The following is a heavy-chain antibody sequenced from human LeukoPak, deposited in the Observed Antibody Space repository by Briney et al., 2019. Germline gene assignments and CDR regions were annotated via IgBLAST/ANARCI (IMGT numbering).Heavy chain of an antibody. Sequence: ASVKVSCKASGYTFTSYDINWVRQATGQGLEWMGWMNPNSGNTGHAQKFQGRVTMTRNTSISTAYMELSSLRSEDTAVYYCARFPRHYDFWSGIYYYGMDVWGQGTTVTVSS. D-gene: IGHD3-3*01. V-gene: IGHV1-8*01. CDR1: GYTFTSYD. CDR2: MNPNSGNT. J-gene: IGHJ6*02. CDR3: ARFPRHYDFWSGIYYYGMDV.